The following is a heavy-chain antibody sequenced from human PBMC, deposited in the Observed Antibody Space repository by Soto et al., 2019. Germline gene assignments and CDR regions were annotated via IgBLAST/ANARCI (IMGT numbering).Heavy chain of an antibody. J-gene: IGHJ4*02. CDR3: ARPRQGGLITSSFEY. CDR1: GDSLSSSRHY. V-gene: IGHV4-39*01. D-gene: IGHD3-16*01. CDR2: IYSSGSR. Sequence: SETLSLTCTVSGDSLSSSRHYWGWIRQPPGKGLEWIGSIYSSGSRYYNPSLKSRVTISVDTSKNQLSLQVNSVTAADTAVYYCARPRQGGLITSSFEYWGQGSLVTVSS.